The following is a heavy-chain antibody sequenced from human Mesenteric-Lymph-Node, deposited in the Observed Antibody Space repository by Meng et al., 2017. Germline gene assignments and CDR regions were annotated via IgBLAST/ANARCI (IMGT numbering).Heavy chain of an antibody. V-gene: IGHV4-34*01. CDR1: GGSFSGYY. CDR3: ARGGGNSWYIDY. D-gene: IGHD6-13*01. CDR2: INHSGST. J-gene: IGHJ4*02. Sequence: QVQLQQWGAGLLKPSATLSLTCAVHGGSFSGYYWSWIRQLPGKGLEWIGEINHSGSTNYNPSLKSRVTRSVDTSKNQFSLKLSSVTAADTAVYYCARGGGNSWYIDYWGQGTLVTVSS.